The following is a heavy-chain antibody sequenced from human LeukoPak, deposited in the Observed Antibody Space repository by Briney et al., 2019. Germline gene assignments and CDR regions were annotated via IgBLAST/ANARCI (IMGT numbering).Heavy chain of an antibody. CDR2: IHYSGST. V-gene: IGHV4-59*08. J-gene: IGHJ5*02. CDR1: GGSISSYY. D-gene: IGHD3-16*01. Sequence: SETLSLTCTVSGGSISSYYWSWIRQPPGKGLEWIGYIHYSGSTNYNPSLKSRVTISVDTSKNQFSLKLSSVTAADTAVYYCARRPHGVGWFDPWGQGTLVTVSS. CDR3: ARRPHGVGWFDP.